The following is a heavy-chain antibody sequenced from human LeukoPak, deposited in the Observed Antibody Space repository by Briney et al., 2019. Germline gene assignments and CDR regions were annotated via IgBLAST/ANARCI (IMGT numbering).Heavy chain of an antibody. V-gene: IGHV4-59*01. Sequence: PETLSLTCTVSGGSISSYYWSWIRQPPGKGLEWIGYIYYSGSTNYNPSLKSRVTISVDTSKNQFSLKLSSVTAADTAVYYCARGYCSSTSCYADQYYFDYWGQGTLVTVSS. CDR2: IYYSGST. CDR3: ARGYCSSTSCYADQYYFDY. D-gene: IGHD2-2*01. CDR1: GGSISSYY. J-gene: IGHJ4*02.